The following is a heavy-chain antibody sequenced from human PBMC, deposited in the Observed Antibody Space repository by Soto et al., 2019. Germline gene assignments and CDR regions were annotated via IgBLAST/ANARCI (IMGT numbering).Heavy chain of an antibody. CDR3: GRDVIGHDNYETIGYYFDH. CDR2: INAGNGNT. Sequence: ASVKVSCKASGYTFTSYAMHWVRQAPGQRLEWMGWINAGNGNTKYSQKFQGRITMTSDTSTSSVYMELRGLTSEDTAVYYCGRDVIGHDNYETIGYYFDHWGRGTLVTVSS. J-gene: IGHJ4*02. V-gene: IGHV1-3*01. CDR1: GYTFTSYA. D-gene: IGHD3-16*01.